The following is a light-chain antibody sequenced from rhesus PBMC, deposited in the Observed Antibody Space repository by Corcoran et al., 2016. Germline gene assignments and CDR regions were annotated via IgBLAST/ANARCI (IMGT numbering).Light chain of an antibody. CDR3: QHSYGTPFT. V-gene: IGKV1-74*01. CDR1: ENVNNY. CDR2: AAS. J-gene: IGKJ3*01. Sequence: DIQMTQSPSSLSASVGDRVTITCRASENVNNYLHWYQQKPGKAPKLLIYAASTLQSGVPSRFSGSGSGTDDTFTISSLQPEDVATYYCQHSYGTPFTFGPGTKLDIK.